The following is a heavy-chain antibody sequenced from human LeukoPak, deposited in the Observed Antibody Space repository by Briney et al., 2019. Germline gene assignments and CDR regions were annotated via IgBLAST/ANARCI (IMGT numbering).Heavy chain of an antibody. CDR3: ASAYSGYDFILDY. CDR1: GFTFSTYG. CDR2: IRYDGSNK. Sequence: GGSLRLSCAAPGFTFSTYGMHWVRQAPGKGLEWVAFIRYDGSNKYYADSVKGRFTISRDNSKNTLYLQMNSLRAEDTAVYYCASAYSGYDFILDYWGQGTLVTVSS. J-gene: IGHJ4*02. V-gene: IGHV3-30*02. D-gene: IGHD5-12*01.